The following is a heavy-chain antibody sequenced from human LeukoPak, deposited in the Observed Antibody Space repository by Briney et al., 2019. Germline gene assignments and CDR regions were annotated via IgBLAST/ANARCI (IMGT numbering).Heavy chain of an antibody. V-gene: IGHV3-30*02. D-gene: IGHD3-9*01. J-gene: IGHJ4*02. CDR2: IRNDESNK. CDR3: ARDMYYDILTGYADFDY. Sequence: GGSLRLSCAASGFTLRTYGMHWVRQAPGKGLEWVAFIRNDESNKYYADSVKGRFTISRDNSKNTLYLQMNSLRAEDTAVYFCARDMYYDILTGYADFDYWGQGTLVTVSS. CDR1: GFTLRTYG.